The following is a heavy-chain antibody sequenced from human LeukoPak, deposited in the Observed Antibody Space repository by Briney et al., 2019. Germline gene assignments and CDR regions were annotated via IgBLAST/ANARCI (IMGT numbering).Heavy chain of an antibody. CDR2: ISAYNGNT. V-gene: IGHV1-18*01. D-gene: IGHD3-9*01. CDR1: CYAFTRCV. CDR3: ARVDDILTGYRPPDDY. Sequence: FSCEARCYAFTRCVMSWVREASGQGLEWMGWISAYNGNTNYAQKLQGRVTMTTDTSTSTAYMELRSLRSDDTAVYYCARVDDILTGYRPPDDYWGQGTLVTVSS. J-gene: IGHJ4*02.